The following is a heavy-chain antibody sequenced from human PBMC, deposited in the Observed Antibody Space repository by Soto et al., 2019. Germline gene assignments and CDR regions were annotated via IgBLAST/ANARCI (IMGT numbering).Heavy chain of an antibody. CDR1: GGSISSSSYY. CDR3: AGCSGGSCHYYY. D-gene: IGHD2-15*01. Sequence: QLQLQESGPGLVKPSETLSLTCTVSGGSISSSSYYWGWIRQPPGKGLEWIGSIYYSGSTYYNPSLKSRVTISVDTSKNQFSLKLSSVTAADTAVYYCAGCSGGSCHYYYWGQGTLVTVSS. J-gene: IGHJ4*02. V-gene: IGHV4-39*01. CDR2: IYYSGST.